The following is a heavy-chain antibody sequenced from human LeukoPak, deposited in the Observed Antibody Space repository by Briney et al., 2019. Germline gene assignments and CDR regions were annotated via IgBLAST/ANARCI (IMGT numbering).Heavy chain of an antibody. Sequence: GGSLRLSCAASGFTFSSYSMNWARQAPGKGLEWDSSISSRSIYIYYADSVKGRFTISRDNAKNSLYLQMNSLRAEDTAVYYCATLGVRGAPYYFDYWGQGTLVTVSS. CDR2: ISSRSIYI. CDR1: GFTFSSYS. V-gene: IGHV3-21*01. D-gene: IGHD3-10*01. CDR3: ATLGVRGAPYYFDY. J-gene: IGHJ4*02.